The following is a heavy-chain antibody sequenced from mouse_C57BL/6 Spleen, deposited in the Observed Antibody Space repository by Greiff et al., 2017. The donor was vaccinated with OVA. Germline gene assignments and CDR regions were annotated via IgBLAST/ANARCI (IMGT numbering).Heavy chain of an antibody. J-gene: IGHJ3*01. Sequence: QVQLQQSGAELVRPGASVTLSCKASGYTFTDYEMHWVKQTPVHGLEWIGAIDPETVGTAYNQKFKGKAILTADKSSSKAYMELRSLTAEDSAVYYCTRRYYGSSLAWFAYWGQGTLVTVSA. D-gene: IGHD1-1*01. V-gene: IGHV1-15*01. CDR2: IDPETVGT. CDR1: GYTFTDYE. CDR3: TRRYYGSSLAWFAY.